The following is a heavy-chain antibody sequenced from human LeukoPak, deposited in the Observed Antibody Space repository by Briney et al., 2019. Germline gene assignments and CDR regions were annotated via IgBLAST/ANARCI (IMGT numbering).Heavy chain of an antibody. V-gene: IGHV4-38-2*02. CDR3: ARADSSSWLLDY. D-gene: IGHD3-22*01. CDR1: GYPISNYY. CDR2: MYRSGSI. J-gene: IGHJ4*02. Sequence: SETLSLTCTVSGYPISNYYGGWIRQPPGKGLEWIGSMYRSGSIFHNPSFKGRVTISLDTSKNQFSLKPTSVTAADTALYYCARADSSSWLLDYWGQGTLVTVSS.